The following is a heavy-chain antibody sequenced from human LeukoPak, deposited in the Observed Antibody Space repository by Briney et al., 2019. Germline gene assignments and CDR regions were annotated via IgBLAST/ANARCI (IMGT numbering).Heavy chain of an antibody. D-gene: IGHD6-13*01. CDR2: LYPGDSDT. CDR3: ARHLTYSSSWSALDY. CDR1: GYSFTTYW. Sequence: GESLKISCKGSGYSFTTYWIGWVRQMAGKGLEWMGILYPGDSDTRYSPSFQGQVTFSADKSISTAYLQWSSLKASDTAMYYCARHLTYSSSWSALDYWGQGTLVTVSS. V-gene: IGHV5-51*01. J-gene: IGHJ4*02.